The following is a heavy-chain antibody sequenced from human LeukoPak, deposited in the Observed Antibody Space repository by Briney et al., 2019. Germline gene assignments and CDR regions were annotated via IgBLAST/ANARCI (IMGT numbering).Heavy chain of an antibody. J-gene: IGHJ4*02. V-gene: IGHV3-48*01. D-gene: IGHD5-18*01. CDR1: GFTFSSYS. CDR3: ARDLPIYGYGETIDY. Sequence: PGGSLRLSCAASGFTFSSYSINWVRQAPGKGLEWVSYISSSSSTIYYADSVKGRFTISRDNAKNSLYLQMNSLRAEDTAVYYCARDLPIYGYGETIDYRGQGTLVTVSS. CDR2: ISSSSSTI.